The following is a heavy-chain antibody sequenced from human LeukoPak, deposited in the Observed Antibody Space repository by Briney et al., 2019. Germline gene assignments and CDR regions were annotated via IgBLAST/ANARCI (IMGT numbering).Heavy chain of an antibody. CDR3: ARDGSTRSLQF. Sequence: GGSLRLSCAASGFTFTDYAMNWIRQAPGKGLEWISIIGGNGVRTYYADSVKGRFTISRDNSKNTVYLQMNSLRAEDTAIYYCARDGSTRSLQFWGQGTLVTVSS. J-gene: IGHJ1*01. CDR1: GFTFTDYA. CDR2: IGGNGVRT. V-gene: IGHV3-23*01.